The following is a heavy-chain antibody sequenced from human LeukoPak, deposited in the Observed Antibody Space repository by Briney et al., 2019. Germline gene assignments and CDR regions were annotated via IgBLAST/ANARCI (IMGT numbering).Heavy chain of an antibody. J-gene: IGHJ1*01. D-gene: IGHD2-2*01. CDR3: AKDPSYCSSTSCYDWGSLEYFQH. V-gene: IGHV3-23*01. Sequence: GGSLRLSCAASGFTFSSYAMSWVRQAPGKGLEWVSAISGSGGSTYYADSVKGRFTISRDNSKNTLYLQMNSLRAEDTAVYYCAKDPSYCSSTSCYDWGSLEYFQHWGRGTLVTVSS. CDR2: ISGSGGST. CDR1: GFTFSSYA.